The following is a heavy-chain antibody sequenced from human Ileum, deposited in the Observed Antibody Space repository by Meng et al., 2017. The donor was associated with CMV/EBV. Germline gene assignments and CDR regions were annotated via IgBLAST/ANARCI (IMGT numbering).Heavy chain of an antibody. V-gene: IGHV4-31*03. CDR2: LFFPGSP. J-gene: IGHJ4*02. D-gene: IGHD1-1*01. Sequence: PVSCCSLNRGCLYLNLIRQHPGKGLELIGYLFFPGSPSLNPSLGSRVSLSVDTSKNQFSLKLTSVTSADTAVYYWARDGGGNRNLHGWGQGTLVTVSS. CDR1: CCSLNRGCLY. CDR3: ARDGGGNRNLHG.